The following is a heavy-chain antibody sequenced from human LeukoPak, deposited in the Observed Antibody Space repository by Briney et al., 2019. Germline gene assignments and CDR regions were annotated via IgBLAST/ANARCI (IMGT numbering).Heavy chain of an antibody. CDR1: GGSISSSSYY. Sequence: SSETLSLTCTVSGGSISSSSYYWGWLRQPPGKGLEWIGSHYYSGRTYYNPCIKSRVTISVDTSKNQFSMKLSSVTGADTAVYYCARGYSSSWYRRENWIDPWGQGTLVTVSS. CDR3: ARGYSSSWYRRENWIDP. V-gene: IGHV4-39*07. J-gene: IGHJ5*02. D-gene: IGHD6-13*01. CDR2: HYYSGRT.